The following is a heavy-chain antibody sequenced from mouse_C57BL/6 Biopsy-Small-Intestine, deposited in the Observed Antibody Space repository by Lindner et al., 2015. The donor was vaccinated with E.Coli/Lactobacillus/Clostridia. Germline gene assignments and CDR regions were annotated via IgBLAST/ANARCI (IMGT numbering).Heavy chain of an antibody. D-gene: IGHD2-1*01. CDR1: GYTFTDYY. J-gene: IGHJ4*01. Sequence: VQLQESGPEVVKPGSSVKISCKASGYTFTDYYINWVKQRPGQGLEWIGWIYPGNDNTKYNENFKGKATLTIDTSSSTAYMHFSSLTAEDSAVYFCARDGNYIMAYWGQGTSVTVSS. CDR2: IYPGNDNT. V-gene: IGHV1-84*01. CDR3: ARDGNYIMAY.